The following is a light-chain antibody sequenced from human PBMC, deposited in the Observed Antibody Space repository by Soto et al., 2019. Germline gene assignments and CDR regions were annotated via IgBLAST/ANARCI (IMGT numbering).Light chain of an antibody. J-gene: IGLJ2*01. CDR2: DVS. Sequence: QSALTQPASVSGSPGQSITISCTGTSSDVGGYNYVSWYQQHPGKAPKPMIYDVSNRPSGVSNRFSGSKSGNTASLTISGLQAEDEADYYCSSYTVSSTYVVFGGGTKVTVL. V-gene: IGLV2-14*01. CDR1: SSDVGGYNY. CDR3: SSYTVSSTYVV.